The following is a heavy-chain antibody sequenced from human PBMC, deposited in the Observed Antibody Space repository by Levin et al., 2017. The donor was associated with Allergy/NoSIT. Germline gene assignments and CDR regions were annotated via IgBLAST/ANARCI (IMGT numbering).Heavy chain of an antibody. Sequence: GESLKISCAASGFTVSSNYMSWVRQAPGKGLEWVSDIYDTGSRYYADSVKGRFTISRDNSKNTVYLQMNGLRPEDTAVYYCARGVPAAGSDYWGQGTLVTVSS. CDR3: ARGVPAAGSDY. CDR1: GFTVSSNY. D-gene: IGHD2-2*01. J-gene: IGHJ4*02. V-gene: IGHV3-66*02. CDR2: IYDTGSR.